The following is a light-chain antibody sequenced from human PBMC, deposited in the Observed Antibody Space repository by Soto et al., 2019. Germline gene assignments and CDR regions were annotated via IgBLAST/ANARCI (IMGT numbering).Light chain of an antibody. V-gene: IGKV1-9*01. CDR1: QAIGRY. CDR3: QQVDSYPRT. CDR2: SAS. Sequence: IPLTQSPSSLSASVGDTVTITCRASQAIGRYFAWYQQRPGTAPKLLIYSASTLHSGVPSRFSGSGSGTDFTLTISSLQPEDFATYYCQQVDSYPRTFGPGTTVEI. J-gene: IGKJ3*01.